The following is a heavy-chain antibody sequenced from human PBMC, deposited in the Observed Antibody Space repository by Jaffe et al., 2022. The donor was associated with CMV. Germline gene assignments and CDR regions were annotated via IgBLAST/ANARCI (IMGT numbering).Heavy chain of an antibody. CDR3: ARTYYDFWSGYQGGLDY. Sequence: EVQLVESGGGLVQPGGSLRLSCAASGFTFSSYEMNWVRQAPGKGLEWVSYISSSGSTIYYADSVKGRFTISRDNAKNSLYLQMNSLRAEDTAVYYCARTYYDFWSGYQGGLDYWGQGTLFTFSS. V-gene: IGHV3-48*03. CDR1: GFTFSSYE. CDR2: ISSSGSTI. D-gene: IGHD3-3*01. J-gene: IGHJ4*02.